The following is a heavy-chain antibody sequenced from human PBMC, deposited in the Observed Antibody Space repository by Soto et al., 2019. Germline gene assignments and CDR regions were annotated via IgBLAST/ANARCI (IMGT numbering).Heavy chain of an antibody. D-gene: IGHD3-22*01. J-gene: IGHJ4*02. CDR1: GGSISSYY. V-gene: IGHV4-59*01. CDR3: ARAGRYYDSTGYDLDY. Sequence: PSETLSLTCTVSGGSISSYYWSWIRQPPGKGLEWIGYIYYSGSTNYNPSLKSRVTISVDTSKNQFSLKLSSVTAADTAVYYCARAGRYYDSTGYDLDYWGQGPLLTLSS. CDR2: IYYSGST.